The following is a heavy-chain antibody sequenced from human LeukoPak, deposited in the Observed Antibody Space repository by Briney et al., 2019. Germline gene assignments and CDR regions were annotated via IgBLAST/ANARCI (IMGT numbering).Heavy chain of an antibody. Sequence: SGGSLRLSCAASGFTFSSYAMSWVRQAPGKGLEWVSAISGSGGSTYYADSVKGRFTISRDNSKNTLYLQMNSLRADDTAVYYCAKGYSSGWFFFDYWGQGTLVTVSS. CDR2: ISGSGGST. CDR3: AKGYSSGWFFFDY. CDR1: GFTFSSYA. V-gene: IGHV3-23*01. D-gene: IGHD6-19*01. J-gene: IGHJ4*02.